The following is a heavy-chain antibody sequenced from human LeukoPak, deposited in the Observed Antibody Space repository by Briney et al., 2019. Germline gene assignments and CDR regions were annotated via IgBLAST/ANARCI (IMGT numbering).Heavy chain of an antibody. D-gene: IGHD3/OR15-3a*01. CDR2: IYPGDSDT. J-gene: IGHJ5*01. V-gene: IGHV5-51*01. CDR3: ARREGTGFDS. Sequence: GESLKISCKGSGYTFTNYWIGWVCQMPGKGLEWMGIIYPGDSDTIYSPSFQGQVTISVDKSISTAYLQWNSLKASDTAMYYCARREGTGFDSWGQGTLVTVSS. CDR1: GYTFTNYW.